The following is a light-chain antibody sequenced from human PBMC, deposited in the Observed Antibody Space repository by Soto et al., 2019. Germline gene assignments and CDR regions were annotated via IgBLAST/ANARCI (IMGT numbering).Light chain of an antibody. J-gene: IGLJ2*01. Sequence: QSALTQPASVSGSPGQSITISCTGTSRDVGGYNYVSWHQQHPGKAPKVIITEVSNRPSGVSDRFSGSKSGNTASLTISGLQAEDEADYYCSSYVSYSTFVVFGGETKLTVL. CDR3: SSYVSYSTFVV. CDR1: SRDVGGYNY. V-gene: IGLV2-14*01. CDR2: EVS.